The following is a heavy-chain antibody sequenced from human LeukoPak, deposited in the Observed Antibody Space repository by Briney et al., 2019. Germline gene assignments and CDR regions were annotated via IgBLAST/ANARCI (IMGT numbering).Heavy chain of an antibody. Sequence: GGSLRLSCAASGFTFDDYAMHWVRQAPGKGLEWVSGISWNSGSIDYADSVKGRFTISRDNAKNSLYLQMNSLRAEDTALYYCAKDLVAAAGYTFDYWGQGTLVTVSS. D-gene: IGHD6-13*01. CDR1: GFTFDDYA. J-gene: IGHJ4*02. CDR3: AKDLVAAAGYTFDY. CDR2: ISWNSGSI. V-gene: IGHV3-9*01.